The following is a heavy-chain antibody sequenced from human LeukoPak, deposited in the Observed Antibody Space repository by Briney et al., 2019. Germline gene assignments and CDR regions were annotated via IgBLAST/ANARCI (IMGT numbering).Heavy chain of an antibody. CDR3: ARNFSPDFDF. CDR2: TYYRSQWIH. CDR1: GDSVSSNSAA. V-gene: IGHV6-1*01. Sequence: SQTLSLTFAISGDSVSSNSAAWSWIRQSPSRGLEWLGRTYYRSQWIHDYALSVRGRITITPDTSKNQFSLQLNSVTPEDTAVYYCARNFSPDFDFWGQGTLVTVSS. D-gene: IGHD1-14*01. J-gene: IGHJ4*02.